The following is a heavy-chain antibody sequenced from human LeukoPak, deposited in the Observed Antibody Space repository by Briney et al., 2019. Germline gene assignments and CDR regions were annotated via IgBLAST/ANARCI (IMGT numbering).Heavy chain of an antibody. CDR3: ARDSSEKYYYYMDV. Sequence: GGSLRLSCAASGFTFSSYWMSWVRQAPGKGREWVANIKQDGSEKYYVDSVKGRFTISRDNAKNSLYLQMNSLRAEDTAVYYCARDSSEKYYYYMDVWGKGTTVTVSS. CDR2: IKQDGSEK. CDR1: GFTFSSYW. V-gene: IGHV3-7*01. J-gene: IGHJ6*03.